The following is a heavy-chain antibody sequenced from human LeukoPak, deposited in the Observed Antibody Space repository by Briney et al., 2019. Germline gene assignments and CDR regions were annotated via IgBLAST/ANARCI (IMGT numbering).Heavy chain of an antibody. Sequence: GGSLRLSCAASGFTFSSYGMHWVRQAPGKGLEWVTVIWTDGNNKYYADSVKGGFTISRDNSKNTLYLQMNSLRAEDTAVYYCAKDFLRWGSGWSGGVDYWGQGSLVTVSS. CDR3: AKDFLRWGSGWSGGVDY. J-gene: IGHJ4*02. CDR2: IWTDGNNK. V-gene: IGHV3-33*06. D-gene: IGHD6-19*01. CDR1: GFTFSSYG.